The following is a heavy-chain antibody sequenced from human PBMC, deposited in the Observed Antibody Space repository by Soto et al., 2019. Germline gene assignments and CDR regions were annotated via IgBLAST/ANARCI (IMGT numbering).Heavy chain of an antibody. CDR3: AKNQGVELVPLATVDWFDP. CDR1: GFIFENFG. CDR2: ISGSGFKE. J-gene: IGHJ5*02. D-gene: IGHD1-26*01. V-gene: IGHV3-23*01. Sequence: GGSLRLSCAASGFIFENFGMSWVRQAPGKGLEWISSISGSGFKEYYADSVKGRFTISRDNSKSTVYLELNNLSAEDTAVYHCAKNQGVELVPLATVDWFDPWGQGSVVTVSS.